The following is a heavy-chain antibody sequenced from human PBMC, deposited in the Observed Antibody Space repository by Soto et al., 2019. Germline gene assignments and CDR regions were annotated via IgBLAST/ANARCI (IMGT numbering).Heavy chain of an antibody. CDR2: ISYDGSNK. V-gene: IGHV3-30-3*01. Sequence: GGSLRLSCAASGFTFSSYAMHWVRQAPGKGLEWVAVISYDGSNKYYADSVKGRFTISRDNSKNTLYLQMNSLRAEDTAVYYCARDIRSATTSYEGPDYWGQGTLVTVSS. D-gene: IGHD3-22*01. CDR1: GFTFSSYA. CDR3: ARDIRSATTSYEGPDY. J-gene: IGHJ4*02.